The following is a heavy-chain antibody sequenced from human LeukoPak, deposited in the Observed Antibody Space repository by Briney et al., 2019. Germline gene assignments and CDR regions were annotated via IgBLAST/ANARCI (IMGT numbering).Heavy chain of an antibody. V-gene: IGHV4-39*07. D-gene: IGHD2/OR15-2a*01. CDR3: ARGRGRSFHYYYMDV. CDR2: IYYSGST. Sequence: SETLSLTCTVSGGSISSSSYYWGWIRQPPGKGLEWIGSIYYSGSTYYNPSLKSRVTISVDTSKNQFSLKLSSVTAADTAVYYCARGRGRSFHYYYMDVWGKGTTVTVSS. J-gene: IGHJ6*03. CDR1: GGSISSSSYY.